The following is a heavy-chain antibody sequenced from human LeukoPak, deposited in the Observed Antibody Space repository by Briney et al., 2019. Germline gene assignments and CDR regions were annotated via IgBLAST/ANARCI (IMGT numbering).Heavy chain of an antibody. CDR1: GYTFTSYG. V-gene: IGHV1-18*01. CDR3: ARDRGSSRAEYFQH. CDR2: ISAYNGNT. J-gene: IGHJ1*01. D-gene: IGHD6-6*01. Sequence: ASVKVSCKASGYTFTSYGISWVRQAPGQGLEWMVWISAYNGNTNYAQKLHGRITLATDTSTSTVYMELSSLRSEDTAVYYCARDRGSSRAEYFQHWGQGTLVTVSS.